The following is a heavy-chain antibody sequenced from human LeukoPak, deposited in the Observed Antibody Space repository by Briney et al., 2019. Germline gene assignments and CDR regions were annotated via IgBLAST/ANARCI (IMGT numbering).Heavy chain of an antibody. CDR1: GYTFTSYG. D-gene: IGHD3-16*02. CDR3: ARDRKYDYVWGSYRYTPLDAFDI. Sequence: ASVKVSCEASGYTFTSYGISWVRQAPGQGLEWMGWISAYNGNTNYAQKLQGRVTMTTDTSTSTAYMELRSLRSDDTAVYYCARDRKYDYVWGSYRYTPLDAFDIWGQGTMVTVSS. CDR2: ISAYNGNT. V-gene: IGHV1-18*01. J-gene: IGHJ3*02.